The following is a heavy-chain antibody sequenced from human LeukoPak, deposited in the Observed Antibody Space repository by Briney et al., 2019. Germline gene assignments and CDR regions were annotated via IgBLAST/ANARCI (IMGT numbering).Heavy chain of an antibody. Sequence: PSETLSPTCTVSGGSISSYYWSWIRQPPGKGLEWIGYIYYSGSTNYNPSLKSRVTISVDTSKNHFSLKLSSVTAADTAVYYCARGGSGLLWFDYWGQGNLVTVSS. J-gene: IGHJ5*01. V-gene: IGHV4-59*12. CDR2: IYYSGST. D-gene: IGHD3-10*01. CDR1: GGSISSYY. CDR3: ARGGSGLLWFDY.